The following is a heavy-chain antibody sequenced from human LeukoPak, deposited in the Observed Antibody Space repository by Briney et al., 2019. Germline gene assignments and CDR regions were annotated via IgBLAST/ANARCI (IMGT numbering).Heavy chain of an antibody. CDR2: IHDSGIS. CDR1: GGSISSGDYF. Sequence: SQTLSLTCTVSGGSISSGDYFWSWLRQPPGKGLQWIGYIHDSGISNYNASLKSRVTMSVDTSKNQISLKMSSVSAADTAVYYCAREAPANPGSYVDYWGQGTLVTVSS. V-gene: IGHV4-30-4*01. CDR3: AREAPANPGSYVDY. J-gene: IGHJ4*02. D-gene: IGHD3-10*01.